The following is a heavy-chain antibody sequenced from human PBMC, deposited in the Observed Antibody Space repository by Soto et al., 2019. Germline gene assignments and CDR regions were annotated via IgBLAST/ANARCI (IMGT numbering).Heavy chain of an antibody. CDR3: ARVSRYYYDSSGYHWFDP. CDR2: IIPIFGTA. J-gene: IGHJ5*02. CDR1: GGTFSSYA. V-gene: IGHV1-69*13. Sequence: GASVKVSCKASGGTFSSYAISWVRQAPGQGLEWMGGIIPIFGTANYAQKFQGRVTITADESTSTAYMELSSLRSADTAVYYCARVSRYYYDSSGYHWFDPWGQGTLVTVPQ. D-gene: IGHD3-22*01.